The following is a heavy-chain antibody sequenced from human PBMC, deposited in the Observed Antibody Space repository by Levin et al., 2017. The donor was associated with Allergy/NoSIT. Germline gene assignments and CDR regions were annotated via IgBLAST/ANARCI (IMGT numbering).Heavy chain of an antibody. CDR3: AKKQGGASGFSFDV. CDR1: GFTISEYA. Sequence: GGSLRLSCAVSGFTISEYAMAWVRQAPGKGLEWVSVITGGGFNTYYGDSVKGRFTVSRDDSKDTMYLELNTLRAEDTAVYYCAKKQGGASGFSFDVWGQGTTVTVSS. J-gene: IGHJ3*01. V-gene: IGHV3-23*01. D-gene: IGHD2-21*01. CDR2: ITGGGFNT.